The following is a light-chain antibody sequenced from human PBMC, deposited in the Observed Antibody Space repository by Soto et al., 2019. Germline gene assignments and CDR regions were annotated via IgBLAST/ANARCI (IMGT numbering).Light chain of an antibody. CDR2: LGS. CDR1: QSLVHSNGYNY. V-gene: IGKV2-28*01. CDR3: KQAQPTPQT. Sequence: DIVMTQSPLSLPVTPGEPASISCRSSQSLVHSNGYNYLDWYLQKPGQSPQLLIYLGSNRASGVPDRFSGSESGTDFILKTSRGQPEDVGLYYCKQAQPTPQTFGQGTKLQIK. J-gene: IGKJ2*01.